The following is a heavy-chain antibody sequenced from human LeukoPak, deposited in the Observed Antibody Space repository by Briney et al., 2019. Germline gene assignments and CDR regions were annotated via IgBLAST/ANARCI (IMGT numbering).Heavy chain of an antibody. CDR3: ARGLAAAGTSYFDY. V-gene: IGHV4-59*01. CDR2: IYYSGST. CDR1: GGSINSYY. D-gene: IGHD6-13*01. J-gene: IGHJ4*02. Sequence: SETLSLTCTVSGGSINSYYWSWIRQPPGKGLEWIGYIYYSGSTNYNPSLKSRVTISVDTSKNQFSLKLSSVTAADTAVYYCARGLAAAGTSYFDYWGQGTLVTVHS.